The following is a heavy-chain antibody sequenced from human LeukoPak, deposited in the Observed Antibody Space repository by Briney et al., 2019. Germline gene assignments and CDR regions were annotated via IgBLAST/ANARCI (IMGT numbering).Heavy chain of an antibody. V-gene: IGHV4-39*07. D-gene: IGHD6-13*01. Sequence: SETLSLTCTVSGGSISSSSYYWGWIRQPPGKGLEWIGSIYYSGSTYYNPSLKSRVTISVDTSKNQFSLKLSSVTAADTAVYYCARDRRIAAAGSFDYWGQGTLVTVSS. CDR3: ARDRRIAAAGSFDY. CDR1: GGSISSSSYY. J-gene: IGHJ4*02. CDR2: IYYSGST.